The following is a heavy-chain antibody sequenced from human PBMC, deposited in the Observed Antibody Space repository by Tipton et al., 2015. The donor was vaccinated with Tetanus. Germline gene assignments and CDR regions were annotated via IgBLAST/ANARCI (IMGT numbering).Heavy chain of an antibody. D-gene: IGHD3-3*01. CDR2: IYTGDSDT. Sequence: QLVQSGAEVKKPGESLKISCKGSGYSFTSYWIGWVRQMPGKGLEWMGIIYTGDSDTRYSPSFQGQVTISADKSISTAYLQWSSLKASDPAMYYCARRGDFWSGSSYWYFDLWGRGTLVTVSS. J-gene: IGHJ2*01. CDR3: ARRGDFWSGSSYWYFDL. CDR1: GYSFTSYW. V-gene: IGHV5-51*01.